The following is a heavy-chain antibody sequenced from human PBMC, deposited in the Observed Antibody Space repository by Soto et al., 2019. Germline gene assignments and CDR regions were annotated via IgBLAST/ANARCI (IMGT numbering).Heavy chain of an antibody. V-gene: IGHV2-70*01. CDR1: GFSLITRGMC. D-gene: IGHD4-17*01. J-gene: IGHJ4*02. Sequence: SGPTLVNPTQTLTLTCTFSGFSLITRGMCVSWIRQPPGKALEWLALIDWDDDKYYRTSLRTRLTISKDTSENQVVLTMTNMDPVDTATYYCARIPTIRDDDSQFDYWGQGILVTVSS. CDR2: IDWDDDK. CDR3: ARIPTIRDDDSQFDY.